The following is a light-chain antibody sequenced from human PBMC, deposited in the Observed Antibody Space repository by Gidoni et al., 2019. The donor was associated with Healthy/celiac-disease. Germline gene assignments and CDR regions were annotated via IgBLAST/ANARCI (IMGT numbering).Light chain of an antibody. CDR1: QSVLYSSNNQNY. J-gene: IGKJ1*01. CDR3: QQYYSTPQT. CDR2: WAS. Sequence: DIVMTQSPDYLAVSLGERATIHCKSSQSVLYSSNNQNYLDWYQQKPGQPPKLLIYWASTRESGVPDRFSGSGSGTDFTLTISSLQAEDVAVYYCQQYYSTPQTFXXXTKVEIK. V-gene: IGKV4-1*01.